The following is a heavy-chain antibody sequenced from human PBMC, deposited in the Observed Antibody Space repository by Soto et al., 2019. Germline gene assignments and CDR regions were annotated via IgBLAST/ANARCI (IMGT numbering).Heavy chain of an antibody. Sequence: GGSLRLSCAASGFTFSGYGMHWVRQAPGKGLEWVAIIRFDGSNICYADSVKGRFTISRDNSKNTLSLQMNSFRAEDTAFYYCARDGVGATTYFGYFDYWGQGTLVTVSS. J-gene: IGHJ4*02. CDR1: GFTFSGYG. D-gene: IGHD1-26*01. CDR3: ARDGVGATTYFGYFDY. V-gene: IGHV3-33*01. CDR2: IRFDGSNI.